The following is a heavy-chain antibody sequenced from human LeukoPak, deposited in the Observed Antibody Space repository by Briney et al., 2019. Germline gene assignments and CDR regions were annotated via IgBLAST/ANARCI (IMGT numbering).Heavy chain of an antibody. V-gene: IGHV3-21*01. CDR2: ISSSSSYI. CDR1: GFTFSSYN. Sequence: PEGSLRLSCAASGFTFSSYNMNWVRQAPGKALEWVSSISSSSSYIYYADSVKGRFTISRDNAKNSLYLQMNSLRVEDTAVYYCARAPTFSGWFDYWGQGTLVTVSS. J-gene: IGHJ4*02. CDR3: ARAPTFSGWFDY. D-gene: IGHD6-19*01.